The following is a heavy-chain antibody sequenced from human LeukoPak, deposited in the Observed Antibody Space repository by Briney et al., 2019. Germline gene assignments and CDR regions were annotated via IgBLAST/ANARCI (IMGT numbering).Heavy chain of an antibody. CDR1: GCIFSSYA. D-gene: IGHD6-19*01. V-gene: IGHV3-30*04. CDR3: ARDASYSSGWYGVKNDY. J-gene: IGHJ4*02. Sequence: PGGSLRLSCSASGCIFSSYAMLWVLQAPGKGLEWGAVISYDGSNKYYADSVKGRFTISRDNSTNTQYLQLNSLRAEDTAVYYCARDASYSSGWYGVKNDYWGQGTLVTVSS. CDR2: ISYDGSNK.